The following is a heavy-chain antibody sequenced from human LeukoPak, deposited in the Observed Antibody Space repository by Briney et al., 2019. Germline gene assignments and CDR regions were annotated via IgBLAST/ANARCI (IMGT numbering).Heavy chain of an antibody. CDR1: GGSFSGYY. CDR2: INHSGST. CDR3: GRGLRRCSSTSGKNWFDP. Sequence: PSETLSLTCAVYGGSFSGYYWSWIRQPPGKGLEWIGEINHSGSTNYNPSLKSRVTISVDTSKNQFSLKLSSVTAADTAVYYCGRGLRRCSSTSGKNWFDPWAREPLVPVS. V-gene: IGHV4-34*01. J-gene: IGHJ5*02. D-gene: IGHD2-2*01.